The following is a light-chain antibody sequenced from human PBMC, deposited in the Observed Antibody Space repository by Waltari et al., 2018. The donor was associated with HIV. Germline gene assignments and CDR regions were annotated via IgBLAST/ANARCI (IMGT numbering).Light chain of an antibody. V-gene: IGLV2-14*01. J-gene: IGLJ1*01. CDR3: CAYASTNSPYYI. CDR1: NRDVGAYDF. CDR2: KSF. Sequence: QSALTQPASVSGSPGQSITISCTGTNRDVGAYDFASWYQQHPGKAPKLLIYKSFHRASGISDRFSASRSGNTASLTISGLQPEDEADYYCCAYASTNSPYYIFGGGTTVT.